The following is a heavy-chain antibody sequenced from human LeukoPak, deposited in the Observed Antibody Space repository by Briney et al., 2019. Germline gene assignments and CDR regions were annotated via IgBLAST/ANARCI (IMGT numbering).Heavy chain of an antibody. CDR3: ARSVLRYFDWSMGGSYFDY. CDR1: GYSISSGYY. D-gene: IGHD3-9*01. J-gene: IGHJ4*02. CDR2: IYHSGST. V-gene: IGHV4-38-2*01. Sequence: SETLSLTCAVSGYSISSGYYWGWIRQPPGKGLEWIGSIYHSGSTYYNPSLKSRVTISVDTSKNQFSLKLSSMTAADTAVYYCARSVLRYFDWSMGGSYFDYWGQGTLVTVSS.